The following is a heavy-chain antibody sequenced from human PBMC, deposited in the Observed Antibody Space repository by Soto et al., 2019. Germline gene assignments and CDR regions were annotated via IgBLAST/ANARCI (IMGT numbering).Heavy chain of an antibody. Sequence: GGSLRLSCAASGFTLSRHWMHWVNHVPGKGLVWVSRINSDGSSTSYADSVKGRWTISRDNAQNTLYLQMNSLRAEDTAVYYCARAGDYSNSAPFDNWGQGTQVTVSS. CDR3: ARAGDYSNSAPFDN. D-gene: IGHD6-6*01. CDR1: GFTLSRHW. V-gene: IGHV3-74*01. J-gene: IGHJ4*02. CDR2: INSDGSST.